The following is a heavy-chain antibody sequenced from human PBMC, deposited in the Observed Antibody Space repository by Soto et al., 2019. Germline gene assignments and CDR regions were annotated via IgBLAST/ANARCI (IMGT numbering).Heavy chain of an antibody. D-gene: IGHD3-10*01. CDR3: QIEVRELNILANDC. Sequence: QLQLRESGPGLIKPSETLSLTCTVSGGSISSSSYYWGWVRQPPGKGLEWIGTIYYTGATQYNPSLKRRVTTSVDPSRHQFSLKLSSVTAADTAVYYCQIEVRELNILANDCWGQGTLVTVSS. J-gene: IGHJ4*02. CDR2: IYYTGAT. V-gene: IGHV4-39*02. CDR1: GGSISSSSYY.